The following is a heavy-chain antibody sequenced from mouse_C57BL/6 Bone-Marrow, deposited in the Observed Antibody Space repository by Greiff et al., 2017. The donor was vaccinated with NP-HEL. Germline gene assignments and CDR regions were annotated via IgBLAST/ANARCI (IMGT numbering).Heavy chain of an antibody. CDR2: IWSDGST. CDR3: ARQRVTTTYYAMDY. D-gene: IGHD2-3*01. CDR1: GFSLTSYG. V-gene: IGHV2-6-1*01. J-gene: IGHJ4*01. Sequence: QVQLKESGPGLVAPSQSLSITCTVSGFSLTSYGVHWVRQPPGKGLEWLVVIWSDGSTTYNSALKSRLSISKDNSKSQVFLKMNSLQTDDTAMYYCARQRVTTTYYAMDYWGQGTSVTVSS.